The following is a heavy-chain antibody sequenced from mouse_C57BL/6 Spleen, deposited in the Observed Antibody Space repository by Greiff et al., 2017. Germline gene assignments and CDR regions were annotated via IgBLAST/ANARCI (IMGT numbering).Heavy chain of an antibody. CDR1: GYSITSGYY. CDR3: ARDYDYDGYYAMDY. D-gene: IGHD2-4*01. Sequence: VQLQQSGPGLVKPSQSLSLTCSVTGYSITSGYYWNWIRQFPGNKLEWMGYISYDGSNNYNPSLKNRISITRDTSKNQFFLKLNSVTTEDTATYYCARDYDYDGYYAMDYWGQGTSVTVSS. CDR2: ISYDGSN. V-gene: IGHV3-6*01. J-gene: IGHJ4*01.